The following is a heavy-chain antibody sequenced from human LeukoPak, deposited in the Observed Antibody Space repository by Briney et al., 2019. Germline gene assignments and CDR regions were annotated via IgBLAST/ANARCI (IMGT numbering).Heavy chain of an antibody. CDR3: ARDRGASGSYYEGSWFDS. Sequence: PGGSLRLSCEASGFTFGSDWMSWVRQAPGKGLEWVANINQDGSEKDYVDSVKGRFTISRDNAKKSLFLQINSLRGEDTAVYYCARDRGASGSYYEGSWFDSWGQGSLVTVSS. J-gene: IGHJ5*01. V-gene: IGHV3-7*01. D-gene: IGHD3-10*01. CDR1: GFTFGSDW. CDR2: INQDGSEK.